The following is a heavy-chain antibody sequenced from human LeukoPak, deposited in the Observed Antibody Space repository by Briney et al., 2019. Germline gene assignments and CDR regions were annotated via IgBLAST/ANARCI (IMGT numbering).Heavy chain of an antibody. CDR2: MNPNSGNT. CDR1: GYTFTSYD. J-gene: IGHJ4*02. Sequence: GASVKVSCKASGYTFTSYDINWVRQATGQGLEWMGWMNPNSGNTGYAQKFQGRVTMTRSTSISTAYMELSSLRFEDTAFYYCTRSVRNGHIDYWGQGTLVTVSS. D-gene: IGHD2-21*01. CDR3: TRSVRNGHIDY. V-gene: IGHV1-8*01.